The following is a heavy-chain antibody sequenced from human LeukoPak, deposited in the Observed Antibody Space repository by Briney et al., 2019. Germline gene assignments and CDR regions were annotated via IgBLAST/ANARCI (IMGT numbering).Heavy chain of an antibody. V-gene: IGHV4-34*01. D-gene: IGHD3-10*01. J-gene: IGHJ3*02. CDR2: IDHSGST. CDR1: GGSFSGYY. CDR3: ARGNRPYGEHEAFDI. Sequence: SETLSLTCAVYGGSFSGYYCSWIRQPPRKGLEWIGEIDHSGSTNYNPSLQSRVTISVDTSKNQFSLKVSSVSAADTAVYYCARGNRPYGEHEAFDIWGHGTTVTVSP.